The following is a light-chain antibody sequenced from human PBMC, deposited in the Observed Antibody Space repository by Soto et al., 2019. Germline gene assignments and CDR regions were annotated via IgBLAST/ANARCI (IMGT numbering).Light chain of an antibody. CDR3: QQYGSSPRYI. V-gene: IGKV3-20*01. CDR1: QSVNSNY. Sequence: EIVLTQSPGTLSLSPGERATLSCWASQSVNSNYLAWYLQKPDQAPRLLIYGASSRATGIPDRFSGSGSGTDFTLTISRLEPEDFAVYYCQQYGSSPRYIFGQGTKLEIK. J-gene: IGKJ2*01. CDR2: GAS.